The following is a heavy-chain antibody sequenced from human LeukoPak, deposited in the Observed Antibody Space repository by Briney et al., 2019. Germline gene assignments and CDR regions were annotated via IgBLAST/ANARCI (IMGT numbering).Heavy chain of an antibody. D-gene: IGHD6-13*01. CDR2: IYSGGST. CDR1: GFTVSSNY. J-gene: IGHJ4*02. V-gene: IGHV3-53*01. CDR3: ASTPRIAASFS. Sequence: GGSLRLSCAASGFTVSSNYMSWVRQAPGKGLEWVSVIYSGGSTYYADSVKGRFTISRDNSKNTLYLQMNSLRAEDTAVYYCASTPRIAASFSWGQGTLVTASS.